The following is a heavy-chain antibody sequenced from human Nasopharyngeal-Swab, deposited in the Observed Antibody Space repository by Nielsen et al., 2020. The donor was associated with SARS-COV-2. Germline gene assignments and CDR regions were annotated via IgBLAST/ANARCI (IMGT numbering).Heavy chain of an antibody. D-gene: IGHD2-15*01. J-gene: IGHJ3*02. V-gene: IGHV1-69*13. CDR2: IIPIFGTA. Sequence: SVQVSCKASGYTFTSYGISWVRQAPGQGLEWMGGIIPIFGTANYAQKFQGRVTITADESTSTAYMELSSLRSEDTAVYYCARDIVVVVAEHAFDIWGQGTMVTVSS. CDR1: GYTFTSYG. CDR3: ARDIVVVVAEHAFDI.